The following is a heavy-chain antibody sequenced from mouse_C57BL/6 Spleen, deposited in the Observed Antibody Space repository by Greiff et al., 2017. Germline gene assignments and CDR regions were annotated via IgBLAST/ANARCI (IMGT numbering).Heavy chain of an antibody. CDR2: IYPGNGDT. D-gene: IGHD4-1*02. CDR3: AREGANWDGGFDY. Sequence: QVQLQQSGAELVRPGASVKMSCKASGYTFTSYNMHLVKQTPRQGLEWIGAIYPGNGDTSYNQKFKGKATLTVDKSSSTAYMQLSSLTSEDSAVYFCAREGANWDGGFDYWGQGTTLTVAS. V-gene: IGHV1-12*01. J-gene: IGHJ2*01. CDR1: GYTFTSYN.